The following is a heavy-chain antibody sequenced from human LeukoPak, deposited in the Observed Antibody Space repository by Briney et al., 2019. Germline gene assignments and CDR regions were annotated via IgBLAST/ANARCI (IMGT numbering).Heavy chain of an antibody. V-gene: IGHV3-53*01. CDR1: GFTVSSNY. CDR3: ATRNPYCSGGSCYSQVEY. CDR2: IYSGGST. D-gene: IGHD2-15*01. J-gene: IGHJ4*02. Sequence: HSGGSLRLSCAASGFTVSSNYMSWVRQAPGKGLEWVSVIYSGGSTYYADSVKGRFTISRDNSKNTLNLQMNSLRAEDTAVYYCATRNPYCSGGSCYSQVEYWGQGTLVTVSS.